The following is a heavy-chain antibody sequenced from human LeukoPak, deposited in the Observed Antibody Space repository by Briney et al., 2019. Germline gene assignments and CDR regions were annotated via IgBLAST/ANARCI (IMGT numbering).Heavy chain of an antibody. Sequence: ASVKVSCKASGYTFTDYYMHWVRQAHGQGLEWMGWIYPNSGGTNYAQNFQGRVTMTRDTSISTAYMGLSRLRSDDTAVYFCARGRSDYYLDSWGQGTLVTVSS. CDR2: IYPNSGGT. J-gene: IGHJ4*02. CDR3: ARGRSDYYLDS. V-gene: IGHV1-2*02. D-gene: IGHD3-10*01. CDR1: GYTFTDYY.